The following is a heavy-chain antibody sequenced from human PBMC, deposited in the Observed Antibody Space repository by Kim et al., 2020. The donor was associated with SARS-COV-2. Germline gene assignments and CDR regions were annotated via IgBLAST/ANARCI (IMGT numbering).Heavy chain of an antibody. CDR2: IYPGDFDT. V-gene: IGHV5-51*01. CDR3: ARRVDEYSSSSHWFES. D-gene: IGHD4-4*01. CDR1: GYSFTDYW. J-gene: IGHJ5*01. Sequence: GESLKISCRGSGYSFTDYWVAWVRQVPGKGPEWMGLIYPGDFDTEYSPSFEGQVTISVDKSISTAYLQWGSLKASDSGIYYCARRVDEYSSSSHWFESWGQGTLVTVSS.